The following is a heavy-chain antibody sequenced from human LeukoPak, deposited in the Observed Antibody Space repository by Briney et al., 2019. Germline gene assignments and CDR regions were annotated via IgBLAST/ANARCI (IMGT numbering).Heavy chain of an antibody. CDR1: GFTFSSYW. J-gene: IGHJ4*02. D-gene: IGHD5-24*01. CDR2: IKQDGSEK. CDR3: ARVRGDGYNNLYFDY. Sequence: GGSLRLSCAASGFTFSSYWMSWVRQAPGKGLEWGANIKQDGSEKYYVDSVKGRFTISRDNAKNSLYLQMNSLRAEDTAVYYCARVRGDGYNNLYFDYWGRGSLVTVSS. V-gene: IGHV3-7*01.